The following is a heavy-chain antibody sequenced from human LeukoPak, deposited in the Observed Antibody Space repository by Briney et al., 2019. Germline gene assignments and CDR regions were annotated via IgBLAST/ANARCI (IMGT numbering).Heavy chain of an antibody. V-gene: IGHV1-2*02. CDR1: GYTFTGYY. D-gene: IGHD3-3*01. CDR2: INPNSGGT. Sequence: ASVKVSCKASGYTFTGYYMHWVRQAPGQGLEWMGWINPNSGGTNYAQKFQGRVTMTRDTSISTAYMELSRLRSEDTAVYYCARGNYDFWSGYYYYYMDVWGKGTTVTVSS. J-gene: IGHJ6*03. CDR3: ARGNYDFWSGYYYYYMDV.